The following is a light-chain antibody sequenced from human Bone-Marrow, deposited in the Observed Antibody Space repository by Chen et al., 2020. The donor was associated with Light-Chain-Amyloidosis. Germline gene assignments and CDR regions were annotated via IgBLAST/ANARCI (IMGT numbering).Light chain of an antibody. CDR2: EVT. CDR1: SSDVGGDNH. J-gene: IGLJ1*01. Sequence: QSALTQPASVSGSPGQSITISCTGTSSDVGGDNHVSWYQQHPDKAAKLMIYEVTNRPSWVPDRVSGSKSDNTASLTISGLQTEDEADYCCSSYTITNTLVFGSGTRVTVL. CDR3: SSYTITNTLV. V-gene: IGLV2-14*01.